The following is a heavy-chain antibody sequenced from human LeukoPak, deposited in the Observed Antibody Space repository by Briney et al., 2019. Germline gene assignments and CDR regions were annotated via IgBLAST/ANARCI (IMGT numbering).Heavy chain of an antibody. Sequence: GGSLRLSCAASGFTFSSYAMHWVRQAPGKGLEWVAVMSYDGSNKYYADSVKGRFTISRDNSKNTLYLQMNSLRAEDTAVYYCARPRGYSYGAFDYWGQGTLVTVSS. CDR2: MSYDGSNK. D-gene: IGHD5-18*01. J-gene: IGHJ4*02. V-gene: IGHV3-30-3*01. CDR1: GFTFSSYA. CDR3: ARPRGYSYGAFDY.